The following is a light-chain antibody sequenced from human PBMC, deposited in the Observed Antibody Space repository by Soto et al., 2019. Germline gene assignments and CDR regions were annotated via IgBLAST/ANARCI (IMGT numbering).Light chain of an antibody. Sequence: DIQMTQSPSSLSASVGDRVNMTCRASRSIRRDLSWYQQKPGKAPNLLIYAASSLQSGVPSRFSGAGSGTDFTLTIGNLHPEDFAIYYCKQSYSSQWTFGQGTKVEI. CDR2: AAS. CDR3: KQSYSSQWT. CDR1: RSIRRD. V-gene: IGKV1-39*01. J-gene: IGKJ1*01.